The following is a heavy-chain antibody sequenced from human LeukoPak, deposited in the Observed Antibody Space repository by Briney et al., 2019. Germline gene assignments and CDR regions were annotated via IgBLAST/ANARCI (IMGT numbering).Heavy chain of an antibody. CDR1: GGSISSSNW. Sequence: SETLSLTCAVSGGSISSSNWWSWVRQPPGKGLEWIGEIYHRGNTNYNPSLKSRVTISVDKSKNQFSLKLTPVTAADTAVYYCARTTATTLTYFDYWGQGTLVTVSS. D-gene: IGHD4-17*01. V-gene: IGHV4-4*02. J-gene: IGHJ4*02. CDR2: IYHRGNT. CDR3: ARTTATTLTYFDY.